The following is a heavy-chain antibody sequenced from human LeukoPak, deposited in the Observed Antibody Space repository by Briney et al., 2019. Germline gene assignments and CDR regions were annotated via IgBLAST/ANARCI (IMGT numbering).Heavy chain of an antibody. V-gene: IGHV1-69*04. CDR3: ARDLPGTMDY. J-gene: IGHJ4*02. D-gene: IGHD2-2*01. Sequence: SVKVSCKASGGTFSSYAISWVRQAPGQGLEWMGRIIPILGIANHAQKFQGRVTITADKSTSTAYMELSSLRSEDTAVYYCARDLPGTMDYWGQGTLVTVSS. CDR1: GGTFSSYA. CDR2: IIPILGIA.